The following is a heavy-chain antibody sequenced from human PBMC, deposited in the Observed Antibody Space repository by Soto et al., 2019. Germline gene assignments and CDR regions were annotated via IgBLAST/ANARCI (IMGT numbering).Heavy chain of an antibody. Sequence: GASVKVSCKASGYTFTGHYIHWVRQAPGQGLEWVGWIYPNTGGTNYAQRFQGRVTMTRDTSISTVYMELSRLRSDDTAVYYCARESHYDILTGYSRNAFDIWGQGTMVTVSS. D-gene: IGHD3-9*01. CDR1: GYTFTGHY. J-gene: IGHJ3*02. CDR3: ARESHYDILTGYSRNAFDI. CDR2: IYPNTGGT. V-gene: IGHV1-2*02.